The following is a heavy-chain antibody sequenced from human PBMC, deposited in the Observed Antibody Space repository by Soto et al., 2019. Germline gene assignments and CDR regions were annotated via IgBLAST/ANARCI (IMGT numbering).Heavy chain of an antibody. CDR2: IYYSGST. J-gene: IGHJ6*03. CDR3: ARVAYGDYDHFYYYMDV. V-gene: IGHV4-59*01. D-gene: IGHD4-17*01. CDR1: GGSISSYY. Sequence: SETLSLPCTVSGGSISSYYWSRIRQPPGKGLEWIGYIYYSGSTNYNPSLKSRVTISVDTSKNQFSLKLSSVTAADTAVYYCARVAYGDYDHFYYYMDVWGKGTTVTVSS.